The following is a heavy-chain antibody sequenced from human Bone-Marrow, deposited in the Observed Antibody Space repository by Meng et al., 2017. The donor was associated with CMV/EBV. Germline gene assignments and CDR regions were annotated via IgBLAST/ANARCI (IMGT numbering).Heavy chain of an antibody. CDR2: IRYDGSNK. Sequence: GESLKISCAASGFTFSSYGMHWVRQAPGKGLEWVAFIRYDGSNKYYADSVKGRFTISRDNSKNTLYLQMNSLRAEDTAVYYCTTDAPIAAAHSGKGYYYGMDVWGQGTTVTVSS. J-gene: IGHJ6*02. CDR1: GFTFSSYG. V-gene: IGHV3-30*02. D-gene: IGHD6-13*01. CDR3: TTDAPIAAAHSGKGYYYGMDV.